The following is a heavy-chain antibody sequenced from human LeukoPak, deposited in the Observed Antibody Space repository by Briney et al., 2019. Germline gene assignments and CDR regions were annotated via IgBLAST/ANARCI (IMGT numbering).Heavy chain of an antibody. V-gene: IGHV4-34*01. CDR3: ARGQGTVTTH. D-gene: IGHD4-17*01. CDR2: INHSGNA. Sequence: SETLSLTCAVSGGSFSGDYRTWIRQPPGKGLEWIGEINHSGNANYNPSLKSRVTISLDMSENHFSLKLTSVTAADTAVYYCARGQGTVTTHWGQGTLVTVSS. CDR1: GGSFSGDY. J-gene: IGHJ4*02.